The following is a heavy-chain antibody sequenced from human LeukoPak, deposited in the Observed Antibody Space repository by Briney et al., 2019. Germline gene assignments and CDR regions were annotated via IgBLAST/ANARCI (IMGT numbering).Heavy chain of an antibody. Sequence: GGTLRLSCAASGFTFSSYEMNWVRQAPGKGLEWVSYISSSGSTIYYADSVKGRFTISRDNAKNSLYLQMNSLRSDDTAVYYCARDTYYYGSGTNKRYYTDVWGKGTTVTVSS. V-gene: IGHV3-48*03. CDR3: ARDTYYYGSGTNKRYYTDV. CDR1: GFTFSSYE. D-gene: IGHD3-10*01. CDR2: ISSSGSTI. J-gene: IGHJ6*03.